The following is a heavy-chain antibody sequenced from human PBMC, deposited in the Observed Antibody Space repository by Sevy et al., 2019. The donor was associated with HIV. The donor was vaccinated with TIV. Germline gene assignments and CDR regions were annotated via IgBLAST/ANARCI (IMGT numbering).Heavy chain of an antibody. J-gene: IGHJ4*02. CDR2: IIGSGDNT. Sequence: RGSLRLSCEASGFTFRSYAMSWVRQAPGKGLEWVSGIIGSGDNTYYADSVKGRFTVSRDNSKNTLYVQMNSLRAEETAVYYCAKGVSWLVLGGYFDYWGQGTPVTVSS. CDR1: GFTFRSYA. D-gene: IGHD6-19*01. V-gene: IGHV3-23*01. CDR3: AKGVSWLVLGGYFDY.